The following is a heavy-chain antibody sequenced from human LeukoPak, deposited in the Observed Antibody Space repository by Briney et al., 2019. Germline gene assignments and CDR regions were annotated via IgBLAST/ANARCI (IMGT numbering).Heavy chain of an antibody. CDR1: GYTFTSYG. J-gene: IGHJ3*02. CDR2: ISAYNGNT. CDR3: AAATGATAGSYAFDI. D-gene: IGHD1-26*01. Sequence: ASVKVSCKASGYTFTSYGISWVRQAPGQGLEWMGWISAYNGNTNYAQKLQGRVTMTTDTSTSTAYMELRSLRSEDTAVYYCAAATGATAGSYAFDIWGQGTMVTVSS. V-gene: IGHV1-18*01.